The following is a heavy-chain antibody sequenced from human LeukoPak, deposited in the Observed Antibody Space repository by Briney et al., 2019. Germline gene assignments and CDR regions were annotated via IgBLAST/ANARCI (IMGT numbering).Heavy chain of an antibody. Sequence: SETLSLTCAVYGGSFSGYYWSWIRQPPGKGLEWIGEINHSGSTNYNPSLKSRVTISVDTSKNQFSLKLSSVTAADTAVYYCAREEYSSSSGGTDAFDIWGQGTMVTVSS. J-gene: IGHJ3*02. CDR1: GGSFSGYY. CDR3: AREEYSSSSGGTDAFDI. CDR2: INHSGST. D-gene: IGHD6-6*01. V-gene: IGHV4-34*01.